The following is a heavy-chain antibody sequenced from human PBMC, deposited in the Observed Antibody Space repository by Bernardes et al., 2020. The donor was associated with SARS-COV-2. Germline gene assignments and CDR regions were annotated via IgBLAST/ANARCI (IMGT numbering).Heavy chain of an antibody. CDR3: ARDPYCSSTSCYYAFDI. CDR1: GFTFRSYA. J-gene: IGHJ3*02. CDR2: ISSNGGST. V-gene: IGHV3-64*01. D-gene: IGHD2-2*01. Sequence: VGALRLSCAASGFTFRSYAMHWVRQAPGKGLEYVSAISSNGGSTYYANSVKGRFTISRDNSKNTLYLQMGSLRAEDMAVYYCARDPYCSSTSCYYAFDIWGQGTMVTVSS.